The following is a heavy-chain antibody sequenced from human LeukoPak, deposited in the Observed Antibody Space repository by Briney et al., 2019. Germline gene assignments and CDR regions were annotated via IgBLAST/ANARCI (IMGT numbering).Heavy chain of an antibody. D-gene: IGHD4-17*01. Sequence: GASVKVSCKVSGYTLTGLSMHWVGQAPGKGLEWMGGFDPEDGETIYAQKFQGKVTMTEDTSKATAYMELSSLRSEDTAVYYCSVKFLHYGRRTSDAFDIWGQGTMVTVSS. J-gene: IGHJ3*02. CDR2: FDPEDGET. V-gene: IGHV1-24*01. CDR3: SVKFLHYGRRTSDAFDI. CDR1: GYTLTGLS.